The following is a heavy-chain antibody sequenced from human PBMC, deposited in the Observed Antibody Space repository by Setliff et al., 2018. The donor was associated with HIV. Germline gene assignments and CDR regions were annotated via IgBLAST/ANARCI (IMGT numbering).Heavy chain of an antibody. Sequence: SETLSLTCTVSGGSVSIYHLSWLRQSPGKGLECIGYIYASGTTQYNPSLESRATISLDTSKNQISLKLKSVTAANTAMYYCARVFPVVTAEDNRFDPWGQGTLVTVSS. J-gene: IGHJ5*02. CDR2: IYASGTT. V-gene: IGHV4-4*09. D-gene: IGHD2-21*02. CDR3: ARVFPVVTAEDNRFDP. CDR1: GGSVSIYH.